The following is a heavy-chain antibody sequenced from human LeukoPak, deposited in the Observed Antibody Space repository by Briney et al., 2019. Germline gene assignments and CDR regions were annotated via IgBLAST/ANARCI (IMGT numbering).Heavy chain of an antibody. CDR3: AKDLWFGEFLHY. CDR2: ISDDGSNE. V-gene: IGHV3-30*18. CDR1: GITFSSLG. J-gene: IGHJ4*02. D-gene: IGHD3-10*01. Sequence: PGGSLRLSCAASGITFSSLGMSWVRQAPGKGLEWVAAISDDGSNEYYADSVKGRFTISRDNSKNTLYLQMNSLRAEDTAVYYCAKDLWFGEFLHYWGQGTLVTVSS.